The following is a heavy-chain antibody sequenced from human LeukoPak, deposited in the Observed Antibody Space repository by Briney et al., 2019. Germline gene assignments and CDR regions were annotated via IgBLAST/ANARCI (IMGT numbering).Heavy chain of an antibody. V-gene: IGHV1-8*01. CDR2: MNPNSGNT. J-gene: IGHJ4*02. CDR3: ARGKGITGTTKTLGY. Sequence: ASVKVSCKASGYTFTSYDINWVRQTTGQGLEWMGWMNPNSGNTGYAQKFQGRVTMTRNTSISTAYMELSSLRSEDTAVYYCARGKGITGTTKTLGYWGQGTLVTVSS. D-gene: IGHD1-20*01. CDR1: GYTFTSYD.